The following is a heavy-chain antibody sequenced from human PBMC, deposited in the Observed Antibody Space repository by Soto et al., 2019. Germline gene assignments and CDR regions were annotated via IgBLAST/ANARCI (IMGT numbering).Heavy chain of an antibody. J-gene: IGHJ4*02. D-gene: IGHD3-3*01. CDR3: ARLSVLRDFWSAEGGYFDY. V-gene: IGHV4-39*01. Sequence: PSETLSLTCTVSGGSISSSSYYWGWIRQPPGKGLEWIGSIYYSGSTYYNPSLKSRVTISVDTSKNQFSLKLSSVTAADTAVYYCARLSVLRDFWSAEGGYFDYWGQGTLVTVSS. CDR2: IYYSGST. CDR1: GGSISSSSYY.